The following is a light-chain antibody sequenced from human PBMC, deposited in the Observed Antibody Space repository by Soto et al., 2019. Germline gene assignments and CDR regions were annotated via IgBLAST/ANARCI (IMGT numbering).Light chain of an antibody. Sequence: EIVLTQSPGTLSLSPWERATLFCRASQSVSSSYLAWYQQKPGQAPRLLIYGASSRATGIPARFSGSGSGTDFTLTITSLEPEDFAVYYCQQCDDWPRTFGQGTKV. V-gene: IGKV3-20*01. CDR3: QQCDDWPRT. CDR2: GAS. CDR1: QSVSSSY. J-gene: IGKJ1*01.